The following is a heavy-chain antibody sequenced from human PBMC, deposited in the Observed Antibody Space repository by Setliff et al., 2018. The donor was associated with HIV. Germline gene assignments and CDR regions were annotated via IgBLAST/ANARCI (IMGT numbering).Heavy chain of an antibody. CDR2: IYYSGST. D-gene: IGHD1-1*01. J-gene: IGHJ6*02. CDR1: GFTFSRYGMH. CDR3: AKGYNWNNAYYGLDV. Sequence: GSLRLSCAASGFTFSRYGMHWVRQAPGKGLEWIGSIYYSGSTYYNPPLKSRVTISVDTSKKQFSLKLSSVTAADTAVYYCAKGYNWNNAYYGLDVWGQGTTVTVSS. V-gene: IGHV4-39*01.